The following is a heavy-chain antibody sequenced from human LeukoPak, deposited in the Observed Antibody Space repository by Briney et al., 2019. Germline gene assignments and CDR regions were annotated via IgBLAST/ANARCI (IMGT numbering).Heavy chain of an antibody. V-gene: IGHV4-4*07. Sequence: SETLSLTCTVSGGPISSYYWSWIRQPAGKGLEWIGRIYTSGSTNYNPSLKSRVTMSVDTSKNQFSLKLSSVTAADTAVYYCTRVNYGSSWTAFDIWGQGTMVTVSS. CDR1: GGPISSYY. CDR2: IYTSGST. CDR3: TRVNYGSSWTAFDI. D-gene: IGHD6-13*01. J-gene: IGHJ3*02.